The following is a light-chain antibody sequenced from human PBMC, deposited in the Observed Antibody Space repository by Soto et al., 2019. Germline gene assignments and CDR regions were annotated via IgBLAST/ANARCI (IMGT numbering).Light chain of an antibody. J-gene: IGKJ1*01. CDR3: QQYSNWPTT. V-gene: IGKV3-15*01. CDR1: QSVSSN. CDR2: GAS. Sequence: EIVMTQSPGTLSLSPGERATLSCRASQSVSSNLAWYQQKAGQAPRLLIYGASTRATGIPARFSGSGSGTEFILTINSLQSEDFAVYYCQQYSNWPTTFGQGTKVDIK.